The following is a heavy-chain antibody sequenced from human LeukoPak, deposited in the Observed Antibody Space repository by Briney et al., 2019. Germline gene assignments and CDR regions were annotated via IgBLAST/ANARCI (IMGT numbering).Heavy chain of an antibody. D-gene: IGHD3-3*01. J-gene: IGHJ4*02. CDR1: GGTFSSYA. CDR2: IIPILGIA. CDR3: ARTQDYDFWSGYFDY. Sequence: ASVKVSCKASGGTFSSYAISWVRQAPGQGLEWMGRIIPILGIANYAQKFQGRVTITADKSTSTAYMELSSLRSEDTAVYYCARTQDYDFWSGYFDYWGQGTLVTVSS. V-gene: IGHV1-69*04.